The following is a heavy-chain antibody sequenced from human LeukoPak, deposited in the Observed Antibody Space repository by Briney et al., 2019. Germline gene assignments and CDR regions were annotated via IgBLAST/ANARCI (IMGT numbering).Heavy chain of an antibody. D-gene: IGHD3-10*01. CDR1: GFTFSSYA. V-gene: IGHV3-30-3*01. J-gene: IGHJ6*02. Sequence: TGGSLRLSCAASGFTFSSYAMHWVRQAPGKGLEWVAVISYDGSNKYYADSVKGRFTISRDNSKNTLYLQMNSLRAEDTAMYFCAKAGLLWFGESWMDVWGQGTTVTVSS. CDR2: ISYDGSNK. CDR3: AKAGLLWFGESWMDV.